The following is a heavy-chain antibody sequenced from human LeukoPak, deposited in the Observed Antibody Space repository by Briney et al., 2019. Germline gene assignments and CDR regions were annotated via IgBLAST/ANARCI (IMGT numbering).Heavy chain of an antibody. J-gene: IGHJ5*02. Sequence: ASVKVSCKVSGYSLIELPMHWVRHAPGKGLEWMGGFDPEEGETIYAQKFQGRVTMTEDTSTDTAYMELSSLRSEDTAVYYCTTDRLRFMVRGVLRSLEGFDPWGQGTLVTVSS. CDR3: TTDRLRFMVRGVLRSLEGFDP. CDR2: FDPEEGET. CDR1: GYSLIELP. D-gene: IGHD3-10*01. V-gene: IGHV1-24*01.